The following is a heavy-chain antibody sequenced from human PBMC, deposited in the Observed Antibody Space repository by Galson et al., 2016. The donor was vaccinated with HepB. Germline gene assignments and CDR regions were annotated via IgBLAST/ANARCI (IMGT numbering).Heavy chain of an antibody. CDR1: GFKFDDYA. V-gene: IGHV3-9*01. D-gene: IGHD3-10*01. J-gene: IGHJ4*02. Sequence: SLRLSCAASGFKFDDYAMHWVRQAPGRGLEWVSVISWNSGSLGYADSVRGRFTISRDNAKNSLYSQMNSLRAEDTALYFCAKDPYGSGSGRYFDNWGQGTLVTVSS. CDR2: ISWNSGSL. CDR3: AKDPYGSGSGRYFDN.